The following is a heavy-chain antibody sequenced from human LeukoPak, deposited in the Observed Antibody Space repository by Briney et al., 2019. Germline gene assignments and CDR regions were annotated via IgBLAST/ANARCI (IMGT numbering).Heavy chain of an antibody. J-gene: IGHJ4*02. CDR2: INPNGGST. V-gene: IGHV1-46*01. CDR3: ARAYYDSSGYGGFDY. CDR1: GYTFTSYY. D-gene: IGHD3-22*01. Sequence: ASVKVSCKASGYTFTSYYIHWMRQAPGQGLEWMGIINPNGGSTGYAQKFQGRVTMTRDTSTSTVYMELSSLRSEDTAVYYCARAYYDSSGYGGFDYWGQGTLVTVSS.